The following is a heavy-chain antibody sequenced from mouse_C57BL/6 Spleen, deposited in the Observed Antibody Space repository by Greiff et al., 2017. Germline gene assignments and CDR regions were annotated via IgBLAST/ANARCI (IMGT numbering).Heavy chain of an antibody. D-gene: IGHD1-1*01. CDR1: GYSFTGYY. CDR3: ARYYYGSSPRYYAMDY. CDR2: INPSTGGT. Sequence: VQLQQSGPELVKPGASVKISCKASGYSFTGYYMNWVKQSPEKSLEWIGEINPSTGGTTYNQKFKAKATVTVDKSSSTAYMQLKSLTSEDSAVYYCARYYYGSSPRYYAMDYWGQGTSVTVSS. V-gene: IGHV1-42*01. J-gene: IGHJ4*01.